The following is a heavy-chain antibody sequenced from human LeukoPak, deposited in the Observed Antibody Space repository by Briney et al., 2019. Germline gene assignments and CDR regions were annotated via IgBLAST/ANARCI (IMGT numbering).Heavy chain of an antibody. V-gene: IGHV3-48*04. CDR3: ARDRRITMVRGVHYYYYYGMDV. CDR1: GFTFSDYG. Sequence: AGGSLRLSCAASGFTFSDYGMNWVRQAPGKGLEWLSFVSGKSRAIYYADSVKGRFTISRDNAKESVYLQMSSLRAEDTAVYYCARDRRITMVRGVHYYYYYGMDVWGQGTTVTVSS. D-gene: IGHD3-10*01. CDR2: VSGKSRAI. J-gene: IGHJ6*02.